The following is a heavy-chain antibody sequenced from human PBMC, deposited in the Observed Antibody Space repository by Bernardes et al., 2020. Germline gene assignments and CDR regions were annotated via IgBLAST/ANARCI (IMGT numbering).Heavy chain of an antibody. V-gene: IGHV4-59*01. J-gene: IGHJ4*02. Sequence: YLTCTVPGGALSSYYWSWIRQFPGKGLEWIVYMYDSGNTNYNPSLKSRVTVSLDTSKNQFSLTLKSVTAADTAVYYCARVPGYSYGFGYFDYWGQGTLVTVSS. CDR1: GGALSSYY. CDR3: ARVPGYSYGFGYFDY. D-gene: IGHD5-18*01. CDR2: MYDSGNT.